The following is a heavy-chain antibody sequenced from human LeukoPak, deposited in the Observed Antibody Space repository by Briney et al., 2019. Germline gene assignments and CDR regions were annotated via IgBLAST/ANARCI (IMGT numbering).Heavy chain of an antibody. CDR1: GYSISSGYY. D-gene: IGHD7-27*01. Sequence: SETLSLTCAVSGYSISSGYYWGWIRQPPGKGLEWIGSIYHTGSTYDNPSLKSRVTMSVNTSKNQFSLKMSSVTAADTAVYFCARVGPGDPSLDYWGQGTLVTVSS. J-gene: IGHJ4*02. V-gene: IGHV4-38-2*01. CDR3: ARVGPGDPSLDY. CDR2: IYHTGST.